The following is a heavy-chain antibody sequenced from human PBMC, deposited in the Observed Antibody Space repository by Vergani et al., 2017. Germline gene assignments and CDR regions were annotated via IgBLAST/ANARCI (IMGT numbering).Heavy chain of an antibody. CDR1: GFTFSSYS. CDR2: ISSSSNYI. V-gene: IGHV3-21*01. Sequence: EVQLVESGGGLVKPGGSLRLSCAASGFTFSSYSMNCVRQAPGKGLEWVSYISSSSNYIYYADSVKGRFTISRDNAKNSLYLQMNSLRAEDTAVYYWARTYYYDSSDYSDYWGQGTLVTVSS. D-gene: IGHD3-22*01. CDR3: ARTYYYDSSDYSDY. J-gene: IGHJ4*02.